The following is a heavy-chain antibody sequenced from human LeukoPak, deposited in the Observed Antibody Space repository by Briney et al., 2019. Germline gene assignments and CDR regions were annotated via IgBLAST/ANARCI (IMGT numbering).Heavy chain of an antibody. J-gene: IGHJ4*02. V-gene: IGHV3-7*01. D-gene: IGHD5-12*01. CDR1: GFSFSAAW. CDR3: VNLGYSD. CDR2: IKNDGSDK. Sequence: PGGSLRLSCEASGFSFSAAWMTWVRQAPGKGLEWVATIKNDGSDKYCVDSVKGRFTLSRDNAKNSVYLQMNSLRVEDTAVYYCVNLGYSDGGQGTLVTVSS.